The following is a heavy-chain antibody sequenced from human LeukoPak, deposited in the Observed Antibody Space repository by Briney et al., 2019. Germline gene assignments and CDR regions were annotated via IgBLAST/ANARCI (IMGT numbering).Heavy chain of an antibody. V-gene: IGHV4-30-4*08. CDR3: ARDPVTTVTTFDY. CDR1: GGSLSRGDYY. D-gene: IGHD4-17*01. J-gene: IGHJ4*02. Sequence: PSQTLSLTCTVSGGSLSRGDYYWGWIRQPPGKGLERIGYIYYSGSTYYNPSLKRRVTISVDTSKNQFSLKLSSVTAADTAVYYCARDPVTTVTTFDYWGQGTLVTVSS. CDR2: IYYSGST.